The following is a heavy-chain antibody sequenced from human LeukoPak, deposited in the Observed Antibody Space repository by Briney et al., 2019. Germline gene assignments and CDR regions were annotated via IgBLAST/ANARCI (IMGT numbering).Heavy chain of an antibody. CDR1: GGSIISSTYY. Sequence: PSETLSLTCTVSGGSIISSTYYWGWVRQSPGTGLEWIGNIYYSGTTYYNPSLKSRVTISEDTSRNRFSLMLSSVTAADTAIYYCARQVSDYYYHYMDVWGEGTTVIVSS. CDR2: IYYSGTT. V-gene: IGHV4-39*01. J-gene: IGHJ6*03. CDR3: ARQVSDYYYHYMDV.